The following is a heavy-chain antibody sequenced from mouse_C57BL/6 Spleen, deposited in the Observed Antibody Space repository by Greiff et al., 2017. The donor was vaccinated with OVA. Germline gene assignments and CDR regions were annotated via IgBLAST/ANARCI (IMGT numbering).Heavy chain of an antibody. Sequence: VQLQQPGAELVMPGASVKLSCKASGYTFTSYWMHWVKQRPGQGLEWIGEIDPSDSYTNYNQKFKGKSTLTVDKSSSTAYMQLSSLTSEDSAVYYCARDYGSSYARYYFDYWGQGTTLTVSS. CDR3: ARDYGSSYARYYFDY. V-gene: IGHV1-69*01. CDR1: GYTFTSYW. J-gene: IGHJ2*01. CDR2: IDPSDSYT. D-gene: IGHD1-1*01.